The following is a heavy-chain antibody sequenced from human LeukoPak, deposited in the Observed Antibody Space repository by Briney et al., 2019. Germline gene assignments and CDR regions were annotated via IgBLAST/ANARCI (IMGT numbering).Heavy chain of an antibody. CDR2: IWYDGSNK. J-gene: IGHJ4*02. Sequence: GGSLRLSCAASGFTFSSYGMHWVRQAPGKGLEWVAVIWYDGSNKYYADSVKGRFTISRDNAKNSLYLQMNSLRAEDTAVYYCARDLRRDDYVWGSYRSFDYWGQGTLVTVSS. CDR3: ARDLRRDDYVWGSYRSFDY. CDR1: GFTFSSYG. D-gene: IGHD3-16*02. V-gene: IGHV3-33*01.